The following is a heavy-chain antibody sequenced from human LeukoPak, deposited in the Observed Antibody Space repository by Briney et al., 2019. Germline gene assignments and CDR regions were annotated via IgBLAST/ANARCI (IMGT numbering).Heavy chain of an antibody. D-gene: IGHD3-3*01. CDR1: GGTFSSYA. V-gene: IGHV1-69*05. Sequence: SVKVSCKASGGTFSSYAISWVRQAPGQGLEWMGGIIPIFGTANYAQKFQGRVTITTDESTSTAYMELSSLRSEDTAVYYCARLGLRHYDFWSGYYQLGDYYYYMDVWGKGTTVTVSS. CDR2: IIPIFGTA. J-gene: IGHJ6*03. CDR3: ARLGLRHYDFWSGYYQLGDYYYYMDV.